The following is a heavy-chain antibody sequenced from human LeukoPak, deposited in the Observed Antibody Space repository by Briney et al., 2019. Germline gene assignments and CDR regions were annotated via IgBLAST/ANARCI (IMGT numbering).Heavy chain of an antibody. V-gene: IGHV1-2*02. J-gene: IGHJ4*02. Sequence: GASVKVSCKASGYTFTGYYMHWVRRAPGQGLEWMGWINPNSGGTNYAQKSQGRVTMTRDTSISTAYMELSRLRSDDTAVYYCAKDGGYYDSSGYFDYWGQGTLVTVSS. CDR1: GYTFTGYY. CDR3: AKDGGYYDSSGYFDY. CDR2: INPNSGGT. D-gene: IGHD3-22*01.